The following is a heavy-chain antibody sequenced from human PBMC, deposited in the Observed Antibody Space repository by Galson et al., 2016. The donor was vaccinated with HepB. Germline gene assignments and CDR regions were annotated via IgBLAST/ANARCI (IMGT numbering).Heavy chain of an antibody. Sequence: SVKVSCKASGYTFTTYSMHWVRQAPGQRLEWMGCINIDKGNKEYSLNFQGRLTITRGTTASTAYMELSSLTSEDTAVYYCARRVVVGGLIDAFDIWGQGTMVTVSS. D-gene: IGHD3-16*02. CDR3: ARRVVVGGLIDAFDI. CDR1: GYTFTTYS. J-gene: IGHJ3*02. CDR2: INIDKGNK. V-gene: IGHV1-3*04.